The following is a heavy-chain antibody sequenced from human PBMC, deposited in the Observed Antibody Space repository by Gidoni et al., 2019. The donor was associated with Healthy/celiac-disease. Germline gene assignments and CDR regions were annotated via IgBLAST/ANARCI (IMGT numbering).Heavy chain of an antibody. CDR3: ARSRATNYGSGSYYFDY. Sequence: QVQLVQSGAEVKTPGSSVKVSCKASGGTFSSYAISWVRHAPVQGLEWMGWIIPIFGTANYAQKFQGRVTITADESTSTAYMELSSLRSEDTAVYYCARSRATNYGSGSYYFDYWGQGTLVTVSS. D-gene: IGHD3-10*01. CDR2: IIPIFGTA. J-gene: IGHJ4*02. CDR1: GGTFSSYA. V-gene: IGHV1-69*01.